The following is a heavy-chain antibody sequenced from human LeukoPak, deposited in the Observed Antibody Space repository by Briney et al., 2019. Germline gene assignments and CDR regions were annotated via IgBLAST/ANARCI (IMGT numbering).Heavy chain of an antibody. D-gene: IGHD3-10*01. CDR1: GYTFTGYY. Sequence: ASVKVSCKASGYTFTGYYMHWVRQAPGQGLEWMGWINPNSGGTNYAQKFQGRVTMTRDTSISTAYMELSRLRSDDTAVYHCARVRGITMVRGVIIDGGYWFDPWGQGTLVTVSS. CDR3: ARVRGITMVRGVIIDGGYWFDP. V-gene: IGHV1-2*02. CDR2: INPNSGGT. J-gene: IGHJ5*02.